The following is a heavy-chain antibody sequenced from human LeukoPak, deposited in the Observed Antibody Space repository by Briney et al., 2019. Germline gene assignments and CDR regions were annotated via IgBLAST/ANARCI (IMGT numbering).Heavy chain of an antibody. Sequence: SETLSLTCVVYGESFSSYYWSWIRQPPGKRLEWIGEINYSGSTDYNPSLKSRVTISVDTSKNQFSLRLSSVTAADTAVYYCARGDNVLRFLEVDAFDIWGQGTMVTVCS. CDR2: INYSGST. V-gene: IGHV4-34*01. CDR1: GESFSSYY. D-gene: IGHD3-3*01. J-gene: IGHJ3*02. CDR3: ARGDNVLRFLEVDAFDI.